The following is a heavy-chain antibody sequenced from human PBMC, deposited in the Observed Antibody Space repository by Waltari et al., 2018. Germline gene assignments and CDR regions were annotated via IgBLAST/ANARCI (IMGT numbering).Heavy chain of an antibody. CDR2: ITWNSGKV. Sequence: EVQLVESGGALVQPGRSLRLSCATSGFTYDDFAMHWVRQVPGKGLEWVSVITWNSGKVDYAGPVKGRFTISRDNAKNLLFLQMNSLRPEDTALYYCTKDLTHTNYECFANWGLGTLVTVSS. V-gene: IGHV3-9*01. CDR1: GFTYDDFA. D-gene: IGHD3-16*01. J-gene: IGHJ4*02. CDR3: TKDLTHTNYECFAN.